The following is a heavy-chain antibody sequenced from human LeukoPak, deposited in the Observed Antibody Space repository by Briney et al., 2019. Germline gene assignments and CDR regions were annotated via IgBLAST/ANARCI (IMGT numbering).Heavy chain of an antibody. CDR1: GYTFSSYD. V-gene: IGHV1-8*01. CDR3: ARSYYGSGRSRPHHYYSGMDV. CDR2: INRNRGNT. D-gene: IGHD3-10*01. J-gene: IGHJ6*02. Sequence: ASVKVSCKACGYTFSSYDVYWVRQATGQGREWMGWINRNRGNTGYAQKFQGRVTMTRNTSISTAYMELSSLRSENTAVYYCARSYYGSGRSRPHHYYSGMDVWGQGTTVTVSS.